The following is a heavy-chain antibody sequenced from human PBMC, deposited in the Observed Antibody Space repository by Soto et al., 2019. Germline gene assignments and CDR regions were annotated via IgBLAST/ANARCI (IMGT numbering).Heavy chain of an antibody. Sequence: PSETLSLTCTVSGGSISSSSYYWGWIRQPPGKGLEWIGSIYYSGSTYYNPSLKSRVTISVDTSKNQFSLKLSSVTAADTAVYYCARENGCYDILTCYCGLGYYYYGMDVWGQGTPVTVSS. CDR2: IYYSGST. D-gene: IGHD3-9*01. CDR3: ARENGCYDILTCYCGLGYYYYGMDV. CDR1: GGSISSSSYY. V-gene: IGHV4-39*02. J-gene: IGHJ6*02.